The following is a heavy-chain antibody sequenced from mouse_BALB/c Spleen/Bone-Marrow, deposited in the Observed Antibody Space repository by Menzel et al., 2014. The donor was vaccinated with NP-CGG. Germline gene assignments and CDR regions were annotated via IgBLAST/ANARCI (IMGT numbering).Heavy chain of an antibody. CDR1: GYTFTDYY. J-gene: IGHJ1*01. V-gene: IGHV1-26*01. Sequence: VQLQQSGPELVKPGASVKMSCKASGYTFTDYYMKWVKESHEKSLEWIGDINPNNGDTLYYQKFKGKATLTVHRSSSTAYIQLDSLTSEDSAVYYCAMGVRLYWYFGVWGAGTTVTVSS. CDR2: INPNNGDT. CDR3: AMGVRLYWYFGV.